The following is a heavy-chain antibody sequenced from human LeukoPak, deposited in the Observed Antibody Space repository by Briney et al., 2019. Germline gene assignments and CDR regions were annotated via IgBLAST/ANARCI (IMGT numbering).Heavy chain of an antibody. Sequence: PSETLSLTCAVSGYSISSGYYWGSIRQPPGKGLEWIGSIYHSGSTYYNPSLKSRVTISVDTSKNQFSLKLSSVTAADTAVYYCARQGYDFWSGYYFDYWGQGTLVTVSS. CDR1: GYSISSGYY. D-gene: IGHD3-3*01. V-gene: IGHV4-38-2*01. CDR2: IYHSGST. CDR3: ARQGYDFWSGYYFDY. J-gene: IGHJ4*02.